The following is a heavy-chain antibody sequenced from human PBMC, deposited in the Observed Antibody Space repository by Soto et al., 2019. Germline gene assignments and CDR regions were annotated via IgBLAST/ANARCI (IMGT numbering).Heavy chain of an antibody. D-gene: IGHD6-13*01. V-gene: IGHV3-7*05. J-gene: IGHJ4*02. CDR1: GFTFSNYW. CDR2: INQDGSVK. CDR3: ARIGYSSSSIDY. Sequence: GGSLRLSCAASGFTFSNYWMTWVRQAPGKGLEWVVNINQDGSVKYYVDSVKGRLIVSRDNAKNSLYMQMNSLRAEDTAVYYCARIGYSSSSIDYWGPGTLVNVSS.